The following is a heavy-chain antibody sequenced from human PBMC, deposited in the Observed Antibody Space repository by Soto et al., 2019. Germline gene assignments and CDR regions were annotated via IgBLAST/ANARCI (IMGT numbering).Heavy chain of an antibody. Sequence: QVQLVQSGAEVKKPGASVRVSCQTSAYTFTNYAVSWVRQAPGQGLEWMGWISGDNGNTIYAQKFQGRVTMTTDTSTRKAYMELRSLRSDDTAVYYCATGFLGYCSGGSCYSDSWAREPWSPSPQ. CDR3: ATGFLGYCSGGSCYSDS. CDR1: AYTFTNYA. D-gene: IGHD2-15*01. V-gene: IGHV1-18*01. CDR2: ISGDNGNT. J-gene: IGHJ4*02.